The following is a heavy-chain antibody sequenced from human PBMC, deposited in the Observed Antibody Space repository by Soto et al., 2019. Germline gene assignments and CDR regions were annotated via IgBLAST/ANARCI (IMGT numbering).Heavy chain of an antibody. CDR2: IYHNGSP. J-gene: IGHJ6*02. CDR3: ARVPDV. CDR1: GGSMSSGGYS. V-gene: IGHV4-30-2*01. Sequence: QLQLQESGSGLVKPSQTLSLTCAGSGGSMSSGGYSWSWIRQPPGKGLEWIGYIYHNGSPYDNPALKSRVTISVDRSKNQFSLKLSSVAAADTAVYSWARVPDVWGQGTTVTVSS.